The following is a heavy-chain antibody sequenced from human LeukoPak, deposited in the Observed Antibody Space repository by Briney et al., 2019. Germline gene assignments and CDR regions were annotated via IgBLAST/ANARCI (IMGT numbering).Heavy chain of an antibody. D-gene: IGHD6-25*01. CDR3: ARHHRSGYYEVDY. CDR2: LCYSGST. J-gene: IGHJ4*02. V-gene: IGHV4-39*01. CDR1: GGSISSSNYC. Sequence: PSETLSLTCTVSGGSISSSNYCWGWIRQPPGKGLEWIGSLCYSGSTFYNPSLKSRVTLSVDTSKNLFSLKLSSVTAADTAVYYCARHHRSGYYEVDYWGQGTLVTVSS.